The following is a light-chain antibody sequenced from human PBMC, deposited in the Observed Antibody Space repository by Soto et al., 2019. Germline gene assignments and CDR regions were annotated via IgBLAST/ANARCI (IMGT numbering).Light chain of an antibody. CDR3: QQYGSSPWT. V-gene: IGKV3-20*01. Sequence: EIVLTQSPGTLSLSPGERATLSCRAGQSASSRYLAWYQQKPGQAPRLLIYGASSRATGIPDRFSGSGSGTDFTFTIRRLEPEDFAVYYCQQYGSSPWTFGQGTKVEIK. CDR2: GAS. CDR1: QSASSRY. J-gene: IGKJ1*01.